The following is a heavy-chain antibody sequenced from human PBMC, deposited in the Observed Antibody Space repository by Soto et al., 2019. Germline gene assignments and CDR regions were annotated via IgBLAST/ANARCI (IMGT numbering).Heavy chain of an antibody. CDR3: ASSKVLEWLYGMDV. Sequence: GASVKVSCKACGGTFSSYAISWVRQATGQGLEWMGGIIPIFGTANYAQKFQGRVTITADESTSTAYMELSSLRSEDTAVYYCASSKVLEWLYGMDVWGQGTTVTVPS. V-gene: IGHV1-69*13. CDR1: GGTFSSYA. D-gene: IGHD3-3*01. J-gene: IGHJ6*02. CDR2: IIPIFGTA.